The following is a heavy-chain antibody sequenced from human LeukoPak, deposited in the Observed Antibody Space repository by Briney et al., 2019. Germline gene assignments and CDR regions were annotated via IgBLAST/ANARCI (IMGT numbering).Heavy chain of an antibody. J-gene: IGHJ4*02. Sequence: GGSLRLSCAASGFTFSNYAMSWVRQAPGKGLEWVSYISKNSDDIYNADSVRGRFTISRDNAKNSLYLQMNSLRAEDTAVYYCARVRPGYYCDYWGQGILVTVSS. CDR2: ISKNSDDI. CDR1: GFTFSNYA. CDR3: ARVRPGYYCDY. V-gene: IGHV3-21*05.